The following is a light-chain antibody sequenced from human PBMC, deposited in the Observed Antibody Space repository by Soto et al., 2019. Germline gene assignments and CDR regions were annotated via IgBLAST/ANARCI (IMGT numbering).Light chain of an antibody. CDR2: AAS. J-gene: IGKJ1*01. Sequence: GDRFTITCRASQGISNYLAWYQQKPGKAPKLLIYAASSLQSGVPSRFSGSGSGTEFTLTISSLQPEDFATYYCQQSYSLPPTWTFGQGTKVDIK. CDR3: QQSYSLPPTWT. CDR1: QGISNY. V-gene: IGKV1-39*01.